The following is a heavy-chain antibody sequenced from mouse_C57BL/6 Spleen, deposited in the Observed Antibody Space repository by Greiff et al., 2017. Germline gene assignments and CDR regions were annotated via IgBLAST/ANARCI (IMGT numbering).Heavy chain of an antibody. J-gene: IGHJ3*01. Sequence: VQLQQSGAELVRPGASVTLSCKASGYTFTDYDMHWVKQTPVHGLEWIGAIDPETGGTAYNQKFKGKAILTADKSSSTAYMELRSLTSEDSAVYYCTRPYYSNYAAYWGQGTLVTVSA. CDR1: GYTFTDYD. CDR3: TRPYYSNYAAY. D-gene: IGHD2-5*01. CDR2: IDPETGGT. V-gene: IGHV1-15*01.